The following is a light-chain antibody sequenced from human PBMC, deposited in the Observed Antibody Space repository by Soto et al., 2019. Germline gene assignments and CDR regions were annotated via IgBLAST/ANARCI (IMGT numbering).Light chain of an antibody. J-gene: IGLJ1*01. Sequence: QSVVTQRPSASGTPGQRVTISCSGSSSNIETNTVNWYQQLPGAAPKLLIFRDDQRPSGVPDRFSGSKSGTSASLAISGPQSEDEADYYCAVWDDSLNGYVFGIGTKVTVL. V-gene: IGLV1-44*01. CDR3: AVWDDSLNGYV. CDR2: RDD. CDR1: SSNIETNT.